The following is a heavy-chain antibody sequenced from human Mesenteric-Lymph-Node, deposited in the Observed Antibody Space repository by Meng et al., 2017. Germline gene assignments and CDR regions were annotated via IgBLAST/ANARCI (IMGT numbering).Heavy chain of an antibody. V-gene: IGHV3-23*01. CDR2: ISGSGGST. CDR3: AKGGPTSGWYFFDY. J-gene: IGHJ4*02. Sequence: GESLKISCAASGFTFSSYAMSWVRQALGKGLEWVSAISGSGGSTYYADSVKGRFTISRDNSKSTLYLQMNSLRVEDTAVYYCAKGGPTSGWYFFDYWGQGGLVTVSS. CDR1: GFTFSSYA. D-gene: IGHD6-19*01.